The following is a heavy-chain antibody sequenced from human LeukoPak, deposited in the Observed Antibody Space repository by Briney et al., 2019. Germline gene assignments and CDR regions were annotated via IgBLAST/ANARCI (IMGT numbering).Heavy chain of an antibody. CDR1: GFTFSSYG. D-gene: IGHD2-2*01. Sequence: GGSLRLSCAASGFTFSSYGMSWVRQAPGKGLEWVSAISGSGGSTYYADSVKGRFTISRDNSKNTLYLQMNSLRAEDTAVYYCAKEDIVVVPAAHITLDYWGQGTLVTVSS. V-gene: IGHV3-23*01. CDR3: AKEDIVVVPAAHITLDY. CDR2: ISGSGGST. J-gene: IGHJ4*02.